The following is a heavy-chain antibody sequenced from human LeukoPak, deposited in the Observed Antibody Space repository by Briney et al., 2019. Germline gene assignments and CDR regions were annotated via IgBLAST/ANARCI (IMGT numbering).Heavy chain of an antibody. CDR2: ISYDGSNE. J-gene: IGHJ4*02. CDR1: GFTFITYA. V-gene: IGHV3-30-3*01. Sequence: GGSLRLSCAASGFTFITYAMHWVRQAPGKGLEWVAVISYDGSNEYYVDSVKGRFTISRDNSKNILYLQMNSLTAEDTAVYYCARDSLKNGYNYDYFDYWGQGTLVTVFS. D-gene: IGHD5-24*01. CDR3: ARDSLKNGYNYDYFDY.